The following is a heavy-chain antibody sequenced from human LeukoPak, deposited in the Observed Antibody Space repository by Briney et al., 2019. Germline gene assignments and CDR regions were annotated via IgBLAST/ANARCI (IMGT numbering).Heavy chain of an antibody. V-gene: IGHV3-30*04. J-gene: IGHJ6*02. D-gene: IGHD2-21*02. CDR2: ISCDGSNK. CDR1: GFTFSSYA. CDR3: SQGAYCGGDCYQDYYYYYGMDV. Sequence: GGSLRLSCAACGFTFSSYAMHWVRQAPGKGLEWVAVISCDGSNKYYADSVKGRFTISRDNSKNTLYLQMNSLRAEDTAVYYCSQGAYCGGDCYQDYYYYYGMDVWGQGTTVTVSS.